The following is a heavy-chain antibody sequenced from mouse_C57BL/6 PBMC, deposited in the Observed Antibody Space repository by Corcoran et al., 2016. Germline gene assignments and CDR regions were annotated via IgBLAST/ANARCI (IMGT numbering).Heavy chain of an antibody. CDR3: AKSYDYDGGIAY. V-gene: IGHV1-26*01. D-gene: IGHD2-4*01. CDR1: GYTFTDYY. J-gene: IGHJ3*01. CDR2: INPNNGGT. Sequence: EVQLQQSGPELVKPGASVKISCKASGYTFTDYYMNWVKQSHGKSLEWIGDINPNNGGTSYNQKFKGKATLTVDKSSSTAYMELRSLTSEDSAVYYCAKSYDYDGGIAYWGQGTLVTVSA.